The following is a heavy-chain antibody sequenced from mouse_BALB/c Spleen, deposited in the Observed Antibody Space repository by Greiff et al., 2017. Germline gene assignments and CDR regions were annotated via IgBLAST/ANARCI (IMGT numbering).Heavy chain of an antibody. CDR3: ARWLRGYFEV. D-gene: IGHD2-2*01. J-gene: IGHJ1*01. Sequence: QVQLQQSGPELVKPGASVRISCKASGYTFTSYYIHWVKQRPGQGLEWIGWIYPGNVNTKYNEKFKGKATLTADNSSSTAYMQLSSLTSEDSAVYFGARWLRGYFEVWGAGTTVTVSS. CDR2: IYPGNVNT. CDR1: GYTFTSYY. V-gene: IGHV1S56*01.